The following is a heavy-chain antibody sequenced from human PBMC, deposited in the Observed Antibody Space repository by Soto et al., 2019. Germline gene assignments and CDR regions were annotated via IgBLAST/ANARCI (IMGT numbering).Heavy chain of an antibody. D-gene: IGHD6-13*01. V-gene: IGHV1-18*01. CDR2: ISGYNGDT. J-gene: IGHJ6*02. Sequence: QVQLVQSGAEVKKPGASVKVSCKASGYTFTSYGISWVRQAPGQGLEWMGWISGYNGDTNYAQKLQGRVTMTTDTTTSTAYRALRSLRSDDTAVYYCARDWSSWYGGTYYYYGMDVWGQGTTVTVSS. CDR1: GYTFTSYG. CDR3: ARDWSSWYGGTYYYYGMDV.